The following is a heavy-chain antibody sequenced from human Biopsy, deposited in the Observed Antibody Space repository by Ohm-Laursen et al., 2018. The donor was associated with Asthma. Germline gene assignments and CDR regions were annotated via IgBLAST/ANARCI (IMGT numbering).Heavy chain of an antibody. D-gene: IGHD3-3*01. CDR3: ARDVMEWYLPAFDF. CDR1: GFKFSSYA. J-gene: IGHJ4*02. CDR2: GGSYYDGGLK. Sequence: SLRLSCSASGFKFSSYAFHWVRQAPGKGLEWVAVGGSYYDGGLKYYADSVNGRFTVSRDDSKNTPYLQMNSLRPDDTAVYYCARDVMEWYLPAFDFWGQGTLVTVSS. V-gene: IGHV3-30-3*01.